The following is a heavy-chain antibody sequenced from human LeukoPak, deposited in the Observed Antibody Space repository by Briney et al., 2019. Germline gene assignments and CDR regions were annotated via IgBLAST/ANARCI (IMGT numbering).Heavy chain of an antibody. V-gene: IGHV3-30*02. CDR2: IRYDGTNK. D-gene: IGHD3-22*01. CDR1: GFNFSRNG. CDR3: ARDFDDVNGDYYYIPEY. Sequence: GGSLRLSCAASGFNFSRNGMHWVRQAPGKGLEGVAFIRYDGTNKFYGASVRGRFTVSRDNSKNTLYLQMNSLRDEDTAVYYCARDFDDVNGDYYYIPEYWGRGMLVTVSS. J-gene: IGHJ4*02.